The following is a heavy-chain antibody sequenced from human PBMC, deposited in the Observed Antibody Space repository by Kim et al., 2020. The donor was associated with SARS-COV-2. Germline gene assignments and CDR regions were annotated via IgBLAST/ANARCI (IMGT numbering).Heavy chain of an antibody. J-gene: IGHJ4*02. CDR1: GGSISSSSYY. CDR2: IYYSGST. V-gene: IGHV4-39*01. D-gene: IGHD4-17*01. CDR3: ARQDDYGTGGYFDY. Sequence: SETLSLTCTVSGGSISSSSYYWGWIRQPPGKGLEWIGSIYYSGSTYYNPSLKSRVTISVDTSKNQFSLKLSSVTAADTAVYYCARQDDYGTGGYFDYWGQGTLVTVSS.